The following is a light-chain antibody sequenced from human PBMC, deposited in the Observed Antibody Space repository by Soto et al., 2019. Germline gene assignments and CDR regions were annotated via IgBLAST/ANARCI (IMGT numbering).Light chain of an antibody. J-gene: IGKJ4*01. CDR1: QSVSSS. CDR3: QQRSIWPLT. CDR2: DAS. Sequence: EIVLTQSPATLSLSPGETATLSCRASQSVSSSLAWYQQKPGQTPRLLIYDASNRATGIPARFSGSRSRTDFSLTLRRVEPEHSTDYYCQQRSIWPLTFGGGNKVENK. V-gene: IGKV3-11*01.